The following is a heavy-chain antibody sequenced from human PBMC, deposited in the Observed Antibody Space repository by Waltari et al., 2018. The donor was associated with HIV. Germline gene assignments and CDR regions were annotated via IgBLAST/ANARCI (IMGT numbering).Heavy chain of an antibody. Sequence: QVQLQESGPGLVKPSETLSLTCAVSGYSISSGYYWGWIRQPPGKGLEWIGSIYHSGSTSHNPSLKSRVTIAVDTSKNQFSLKLSAVTAADTAVYYCARQIQCSGGSCHDAYFDYWGQGTLVTVSS. CDR3: ARQIQCSGGSCHDAYFDY. CDR1: GYSISSGYY. J-gene: IGHJ4*02. D-gene: IGHD2-15*01. V-gene: IGHV4-38-2*01. CDR2: IYHSGST.